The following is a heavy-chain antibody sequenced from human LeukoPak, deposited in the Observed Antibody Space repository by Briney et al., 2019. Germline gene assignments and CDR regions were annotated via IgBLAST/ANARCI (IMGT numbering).Heavy chain of an antibody. V-gene: IGHV3-48*04. CDR3: AREARPGGVGVG. CDR1: GFTFGNYW. CDR2: ISSSGSTI. J-gene: IGHJ3*01. Sequence: GGSLRLSCEGSGFTFGNYWMNWVRQAPGKGLEWVSYISSSGSTIYYADSVKGRFTISRDNAKNSLYLQMNSLRAEDTAVYYCAREARPGGVGVGWGQGTMVTVSS. D-gene: IGHD3-3*01.